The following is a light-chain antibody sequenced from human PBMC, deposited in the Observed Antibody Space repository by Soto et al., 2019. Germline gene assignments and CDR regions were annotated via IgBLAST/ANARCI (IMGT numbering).Light chain of an antibody. CDR3: SSYAGTKAV. CDR2: EVS. J-gene: IGLJ2*01. Sequence: QSALTQPPSASGSPGQSVTISCTGTSSDVGGYHYVSWYQQHPGKAPKLMIYEVSKRPSGVPDRFSGSKSGNTASLTVSGLQAEDVADYYCSSYAGTKAVFGGGTKVTVL. V-gene: IGLV2-8*01. CDR1: SSDVGGYHY.